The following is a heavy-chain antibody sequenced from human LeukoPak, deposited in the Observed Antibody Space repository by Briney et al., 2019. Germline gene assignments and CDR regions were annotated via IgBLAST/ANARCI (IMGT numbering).Heavy chain of an antibody. V-gene: IGHV3-9*01. CDR2: ISWSSGNI. Sequence: GRSLRLSCAASGFTFDDYAMHWARQAPGKGLEWVAGISWSSGNIGYADSVKGRFTISRDNAENSLHLQMNSLRTEDTALYFCARDAWRRAFNYGMDVWGQGTTVAVSS. D-gene: IGHD5-12*01. CDR1: GFTFDDYA. CDR3: ARDAWRRAFNYGMDV. J-gene: IGHJ6*02.